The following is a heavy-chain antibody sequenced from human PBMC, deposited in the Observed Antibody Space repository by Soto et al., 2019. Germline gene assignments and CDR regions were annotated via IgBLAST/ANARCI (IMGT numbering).Heavy chain of an antibody. CDR3: ARYGSGSYAYYYYYGMDV. J-gene: IGHJ6*02. CDR1: GFSFSDYY. CDR2: ISSSGSTI. V-gene: IGHV3-11*01. Sequence: QVQLVESGGGLVKPGGSLRLSCAASGFSFSDYYMSWIRQAPGKGLEWVSYISSSGSTIYYADSVKGRFTISRDNXKXSXXLQMNSLRAEDTAVYYCARYGSGSYAYYYYYGMDVWGQGTTVTVSS. D-gene: IGHD3-10*01.